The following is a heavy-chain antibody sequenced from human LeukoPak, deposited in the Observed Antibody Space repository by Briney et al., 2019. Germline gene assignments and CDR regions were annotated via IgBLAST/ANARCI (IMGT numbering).Heavy chain of an antibody. V-gene: IGHV3-23*01. CDR2: ISGSGGST. D-gene: IGHD3-10*01. CDR3: AKEFGGYSPPY. Sequence: GGPLRLSCAASGFTFSSYAMSWVPQAPGKGLEGVSAISGSGGSTYSADSVKGRFTISRDNSKNTLYLQMNSLRADDTAVYYCAKEFGGYSPPYWGQGTLVTVSS. J-gene: IGHJ4*02. CDR1: GFTFSSYA.